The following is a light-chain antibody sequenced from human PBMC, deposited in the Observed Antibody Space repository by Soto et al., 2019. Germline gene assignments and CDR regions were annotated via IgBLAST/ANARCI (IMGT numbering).Light chain of an antibody. Sequence: IQMTQSPSSLSATVGDRVTITFRVSQGISSYLAWYQQKPGKAPKLLIYAASTLQSGVPSRFSGSGSGTDFTLTISCLQSEDFATYYCQQYYSYPPGAFGQGTKVDIK. CDR3: QQYYSYPPGA. CDR1: QGISSY. V-gene: IGKV1-8*01. CDR2: AAS. J-gene: IGKJ1*01.